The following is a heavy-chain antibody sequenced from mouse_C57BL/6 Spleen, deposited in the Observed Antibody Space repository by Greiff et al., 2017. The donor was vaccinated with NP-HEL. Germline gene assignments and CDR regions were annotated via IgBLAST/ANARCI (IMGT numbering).Heavy chain of an antibody. V-gene: IGHV5-6*01. Sequence: EVQVVESGGDLVKPGGSLKLSCAASGFTFSSYGMSWVRQTPDKRLEWVATISSGGSYTYYPDSVKGRFTISRDNAKNTLYLQMSSLKSEDTAMYYCARQYYCNYEFAYWGQGTLVTVSA. CDR1: GFTFSSYG. CDR3: ARQYYCNYEFAY. J-gene: IGHJ3*01. D-gene: IGHD2-1*01. CDR2: ISSGGSYT.